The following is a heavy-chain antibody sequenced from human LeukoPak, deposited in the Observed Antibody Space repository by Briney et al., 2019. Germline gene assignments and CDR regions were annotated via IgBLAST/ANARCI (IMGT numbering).Heavy chain of an antibody. V-gene: IGHV4-61*01. Sequence: SETLSLTCTASGGSVSSGSYYWSWIRQPPGKGLEWIGYFYNSWNTNYNPSLKSRVTISIDTSKNQFSLRLSSVTAADTAVYYCARANGDYLFYFDYWGQGTLVTVSS. D-gene: IGHD4-17*01. CDR1: GGSVSSGSYY. CDR2: FYNSWNT. J-gene: IGHJ4*02. CDR3: ARANGDYLFYFDY.